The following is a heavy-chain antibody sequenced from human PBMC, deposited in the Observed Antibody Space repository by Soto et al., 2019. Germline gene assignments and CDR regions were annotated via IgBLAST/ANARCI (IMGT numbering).Heavy chain of an antibody. V-gene: IGHV3-30-3*01. Sequence: GGSLRLSCAASGFTFSSYAMHWVRQAPGKGLEWVALISYDGSNKYYADSVKGRFTISRDNSKNTLFLQMNSLRAEDTAVYYCASPTYDTSGYYTPFYYYYGMDVWGQGTTVTVSS. CDR1: GFTFSSYA. D-gene: IGHD3-22*01. CDR2: ISYDGSNK. J-gene: IGHJ6*02. CDR3: ASPTYDTSGYYTPFYYYYGMDV.